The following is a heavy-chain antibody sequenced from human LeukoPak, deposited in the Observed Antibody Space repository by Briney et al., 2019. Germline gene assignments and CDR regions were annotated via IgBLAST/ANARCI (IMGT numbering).Heavy chain of an antibody. CDR1: GGSISSSSYY. J-gene: IGHJ4*02. Sequence: SETLSLTCTVSGGSISSSSYYWGWIRQPPGKGLEWIGSIYYSGSTYYNPSLKSRVTISVDTSKNQFFLKLSSVTAADTAVYYCARHSYYYDSSGYHYYFDYWGQGTLVTVSS. CDR3: ARHSYYYDSSGYHYYFDY. CDR2: IYYSGST. V-gene: IGHV4-39*01. D-gene: IGHD3-22*01.